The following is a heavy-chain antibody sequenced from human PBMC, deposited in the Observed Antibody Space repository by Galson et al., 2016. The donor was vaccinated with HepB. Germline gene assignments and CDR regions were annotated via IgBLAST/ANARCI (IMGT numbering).Heavy chain of an antibody. Sequence: FLRLSCAASRFIFSDYAMFWIRQAPGKGLEWLPFISYDGKTFHYADSVKGRFTISSDNSNNTLFLEMTSLTIEDTAVYYCAREQTTVTTNFGMSVWGQGTTVTVSS. CDR1: RFIFSDYA. D-gene: IGHD4-11*01. CDR2: ISYDGKTF. CDR3: AREQTTVTTNFGMSV. V-gene: IGHV3-30*04. J-gene: IGHJ6*02.